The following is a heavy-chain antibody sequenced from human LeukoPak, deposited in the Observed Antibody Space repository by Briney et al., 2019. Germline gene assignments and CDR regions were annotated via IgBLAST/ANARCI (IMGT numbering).Heavy chain of an antibody. CDR3: ARAFYDILTGYATPIGY. CDR2: INPNSGGT. J-gene: IGHJ4*02. V-gene: IGHV1-2*02. Sequence: ASVKVSCAASGYTFTGYYMHWVRQAPGQGLEWMGWINPNSGGTNYAQKFQGRVTMTRDTSISTAYMELSRLRSDDTAVYDCARAFYDILTGYATPIGYWGQGTLVTVSS. D-gene: IGHD3-9*01. CDR1: GYTFTGYY.